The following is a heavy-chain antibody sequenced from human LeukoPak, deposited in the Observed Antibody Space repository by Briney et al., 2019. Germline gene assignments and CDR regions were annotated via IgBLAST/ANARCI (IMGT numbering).Heavy chain of an antibody. CDR2: IYPGDARI. D-gene: IGHD6-13*01. CDR3: ACPDLTSTWSFP. J-gene: IGHJ5*02. CDR1: GYNFGSYW. V-gene: IGHV5-51*01. Sequence: GESLQISCQGSGYNFGSYWIGGGRRVPGEGEEGMGVIYPGDARIRYNPSFQGQVTISVDKCNSTSYLQWGGVEAADDAIESCACPDLTSTWSFPWGQGTLVTVSS.